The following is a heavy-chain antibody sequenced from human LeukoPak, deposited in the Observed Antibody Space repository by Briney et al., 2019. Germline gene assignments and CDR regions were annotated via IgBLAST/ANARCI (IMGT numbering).Heavy chain of an antibody. CDR2: ISSSGSTI. Sequence: PGGSLRLSCAASGFTFSDYYMSWIRQAPGKGLEWVSYISSSGSTIYYADSVKGRVTISRDNAKNSLYLQMNSLRAEDTAVYYRARDRDYYDSSGYLNYWGQGTLVTVSS. V-gene: IGHV3-11*04. CDR3: ARDRDYYDSSGYLNY. CDR1: GFTFSDYY. J-gene: IGHJ4*02. D-gene: IGHD3-22*01.